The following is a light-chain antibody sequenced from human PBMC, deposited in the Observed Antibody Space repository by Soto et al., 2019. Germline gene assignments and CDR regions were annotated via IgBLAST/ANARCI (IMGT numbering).Light chain of an antibody. CDR1: QSISTW. CDR2: KAS. V-gene: IGKV1-5*03. Sequence: DIQMTQSPSTQSASVGDRVTITCRASQSISTWLAWYQQKPGKAPKLLIYKASSLRNGVPSRFSGSGSGTEFTLTIYSLQPDDFASYYCQQYNGYPHTFGQGTKLEIK. CDR3: QQYNGYPHT. J-gene: IGKJ2*01.